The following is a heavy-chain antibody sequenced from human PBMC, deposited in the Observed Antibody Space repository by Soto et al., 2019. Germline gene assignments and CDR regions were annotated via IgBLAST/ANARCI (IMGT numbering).Heavy chain of an antibody. D-gene: IGHD2-2*01. V-gene: IGHV1-3*01. CDR2: INAGNGNT. J-gene: IGHJ6*03. CDR1: GYTFTSYV. CDR3: ARDGAKRLQLPFYYYYMDV. Sequence: GASVKVSCKASGYTFTSYVMHWVRQAPGQRLEWMGWINAGNGNTKYSQKFQGRVTITRDTSASTAYMELSSLRSEDTAVYYCARDGAKRLQLPFYYYYMDVWGKGTTVTVSS.